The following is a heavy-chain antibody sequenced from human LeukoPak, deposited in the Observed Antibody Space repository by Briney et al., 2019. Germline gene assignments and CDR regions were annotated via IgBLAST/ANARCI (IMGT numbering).Heavy chain of an antibody. CDR1: GGSISSNY. D-gene: IGHD2-21*01. J-gene: IGHJ4*02. V-gene: IGHV4-59*01. Sequence: PSETLSLTCNVSGGSISSNYWSWIRQPPGKGLEWIGYIYYSGSTNYNPSLKSRVTISVDTSKNQFSLKLSSVTAADTAVYYCARGVVIAPQTFDYWGQGTLVTVSS. CDR2: IYYSGST. CDR3: ARGVVIAPQTFDY.